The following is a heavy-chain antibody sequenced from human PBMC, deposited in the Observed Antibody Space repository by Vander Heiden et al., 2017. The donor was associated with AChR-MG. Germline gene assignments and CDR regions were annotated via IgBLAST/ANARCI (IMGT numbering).Heavy chain of an antibody. J-gene: IGHJ2*01. CDR1: GFDFSTYG. D-gene: IGHD6-19*01. Sequence: QVQLVESGGGVVQPGRSLRLSCAASGFDFSTYGIHWVRQAPGKGLEWVATISYDATEKTYAESGKGRFTISRDNSRNTVFLQMNSLRDEETAMYYCVKYRLQGLVDYWYFDLWVRGTLVPVS. V-gene: IGHV3-30*03. CDR2: ISYDATEK. CDR3: VKYRLQGLVDYWYFDL.